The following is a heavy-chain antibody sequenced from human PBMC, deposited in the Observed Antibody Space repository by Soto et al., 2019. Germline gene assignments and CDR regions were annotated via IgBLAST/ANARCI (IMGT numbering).Heavy chain of an antibody. D-gene: IGHD4-4*01. J-gene: IGHJ4*02. CDR1: GFSLINYN. CDR2: ISSSSSYI. CDR3: ASSSYDYSNYPDY. V-gene: IGHV3-21*01. Sequence: GGSLRLSCAASGFSLINYNMNWVRQAPGKGLEWVSSISSSSSYIHYADSVEGRFTISRDNTKNSLYLQMNSLRAEDTAVYYCASSSYDYSNYPDYWGQGTLVTVSS.